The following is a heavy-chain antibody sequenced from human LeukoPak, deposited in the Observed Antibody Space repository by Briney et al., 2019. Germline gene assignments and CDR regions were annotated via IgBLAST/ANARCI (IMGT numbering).Heavy chain of an antibody. CDR1: GFTFSRYG. CDR3: ASETKRGYSYGSPTDGFDI. D-gene: IGHD5-18*01. Sequence: GGSLRLSCAASGFTFSRYGMSWVRLAPGKGLEWVSSISTSSSYIYYADSVKGRFTISRDNAKNSLYLQMNSLRAEDTAVYYCASETKRGYSYGSPTDGFDIWGQGTKVTVSS. J-gene: IGHJ3*02. CDR2: ISTSSSYI. V-gene: IGHV3-21*01.